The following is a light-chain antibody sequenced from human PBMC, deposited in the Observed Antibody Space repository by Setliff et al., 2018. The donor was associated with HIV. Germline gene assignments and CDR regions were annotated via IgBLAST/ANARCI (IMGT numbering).Light chain of an antibody. CDR1: SGNIASNY. J-gene: IGLJ2*01. Sequence: NFMLTQPHSVSESPGKTVIISCTRSSGNIASNYVQWYQQRPGSSPTTVIYEDDKRPSGVPDRFSGSIDSSPNSASLTISGLKTEDAADYYCQSYNSDIVIFGGGTKVTVL. CDR3: QSYNSDIVI. CDR2: EDD. V-gene: IGLV6-57*01.